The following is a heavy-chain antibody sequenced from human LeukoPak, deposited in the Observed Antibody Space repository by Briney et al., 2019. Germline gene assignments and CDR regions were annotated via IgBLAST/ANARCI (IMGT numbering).Heavy chain of an antibody. J-gene: IGHJ6*02. CDR2: INHSGST. Sequence: PSETLSLTCAVYGGSFSGYYWSWIRQPPGKGLEWIGEINHSGSTNYNPSPKSRVTISVDTSKNQFSLKLSSVTAADTAVYYCARGKGYYYYYGMDVWGQGTTVTVSS. V-gene: IGHV4-34*01. CDR3: ARGKGYYYYYGMDV. CDR1: GGSFSGYY.